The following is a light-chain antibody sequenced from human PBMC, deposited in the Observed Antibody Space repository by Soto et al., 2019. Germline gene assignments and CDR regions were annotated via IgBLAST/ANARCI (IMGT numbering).Light chain of an antibody. CDR3: QQCNNWPLVT. J-gene: IGKJ1*01. CDR1: QNIESN. V-gene: IGKV3-15*01. CDR2: TAS. Sequence: DIVMTQSPVTLSVSPGESATLSCRASQNIESNLAWYQQKPGQSPRLLIYTASTRASGIPARFSGSGYGTEFTLTISSLQSEDSAVYYCQQCNNWPLVTFGQGTKVDIK.